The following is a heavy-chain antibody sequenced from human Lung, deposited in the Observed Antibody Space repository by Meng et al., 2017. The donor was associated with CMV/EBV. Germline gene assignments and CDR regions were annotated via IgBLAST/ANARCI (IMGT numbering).Heavy chain of an antibody. Sequence: SQXXXLTXAVPGGSISTVNYFXGWIRQPPGKRLAWIGGISYSGTTYYNPSLKSRVTISVDTSKSQFSLNLNSVTAADTAVYYCARVVGKTPYLGYCTATDCEPYYFDYXGRGXLVTVSS. CDR1: GGSISTVNYF. CDR2: ISYSGTT. D-gene: IGHD2-8*02. CDR3: ARVVGKTPYLGYCTATDCEPYYFDY. V-gene: IGHV4-39*07. J-gene: IGHJ4*02.